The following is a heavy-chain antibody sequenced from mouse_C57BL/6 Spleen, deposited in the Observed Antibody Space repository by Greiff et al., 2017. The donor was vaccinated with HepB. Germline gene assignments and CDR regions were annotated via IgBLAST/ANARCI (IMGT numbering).Heavy chain of an antibody. J-gene: IGHJ2*01. CDR3: ARKASTMITTRFYDFDY. CDR1: GYAFSSYW. V-gene: IGHV1-80*01. CDR2: IYPGDGDT. D-gene: IGHD2-4*01. Sequence: VKLMESGAELVKPGASVKISCKASGYAFSSYWMNWVKQRPGKGLEWIGQIYPGDGDTNYNGKFKGKATLTADKSSCTAYMQLSILTFEDSAVYFCARKASTMITTRFYDFDYWGQGTTLTVSS.